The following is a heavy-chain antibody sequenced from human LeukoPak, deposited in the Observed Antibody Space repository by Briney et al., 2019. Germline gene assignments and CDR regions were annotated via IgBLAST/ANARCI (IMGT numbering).Heavy chain of an antibody. D-gene: IGHD3-22*01. CDR2: ISGSGGST. V-gene: IGHV3-23*01. CDR1: GFTFSSYA. CDR3: AKVPPSYYYDSSGYYWGYY. Sequence: GGSLRLSCAASGFTFSSYAMSWVRQAPGKGLEWVSAISGSGGSTYYADSVKGRFTISRDNSKNTLYLQMNSLRAEDTAVYYCAKVPPSYYYDSSGYYWGYYWGQGTLATVSS. J-gene: IGHJ4*02.